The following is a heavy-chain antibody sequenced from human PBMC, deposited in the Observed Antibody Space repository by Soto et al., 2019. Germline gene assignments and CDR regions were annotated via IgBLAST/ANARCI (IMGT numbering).Heavy chain of an antibody. V-gene: IGHV3-30-3*01. D-gene: IGHD3-3*01. CDR2: ISYDGSNK. Sequence: GGSLRLSCAASGFTFSSYAMHWVRQAPGKGLEWVAVISYDGSNKYYADSVKGRFTISRDNSKNTLYLQMNSLRAEDTAVYYCARDDWGAEWLPDYYYRMDVWGQGITVPVAS. CDR1: GFTFSSYA. CDR3: ARDDWGAEWLPDYYYRMDV. J-gene: IGHJ6*02.